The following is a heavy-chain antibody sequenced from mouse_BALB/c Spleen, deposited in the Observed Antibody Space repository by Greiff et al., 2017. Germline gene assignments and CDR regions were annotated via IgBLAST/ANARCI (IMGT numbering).Heavy chain of an antibody. V-gene: IGHV5-9-3*01. D-gene: IGHD2-3*01. Sequence: EVMLVESGGGLVKPGGSLKLSCAASGFTFSSYAMSWVRQTPEKRLEWVATISSGGSYTYYPDSVKGRFTISRDNAKNTLYLQMSSLRSEDTAMYYCARHDGYYVFAYWGQGTLVTVSA. J-gene: IGHJ3*01. CDR3: ARHDGYYVFAY. CDR1: GFTFSSYA. CDR2: ISSGGSYT.